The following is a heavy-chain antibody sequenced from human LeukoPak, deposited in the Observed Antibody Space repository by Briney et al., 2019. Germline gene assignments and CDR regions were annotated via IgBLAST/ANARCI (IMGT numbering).Heavy chain of an antibody. CDR2: MNPNSGNT. CDR1: GYTFTSYD. J-gene: IGHJ4*02. D-gene: IGHD3-22*01. Sequence: ASVKVSCKASGYTFTSYDINWVRQATGQGLEWMGWMNPNSGNTGYAQKFQGRVTMTRDTSTSTVYMELSSLRSEDTAVYYCARFTNYDSSGYYYEYYFDYWGQGTLVTVSS. V-gene: IGHV1-8*01. CDR3: ARFTNYDSSGYYYEYYFDY.